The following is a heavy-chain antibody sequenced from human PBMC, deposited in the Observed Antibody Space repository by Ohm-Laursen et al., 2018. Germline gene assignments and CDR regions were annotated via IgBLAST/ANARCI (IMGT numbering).Heavy chain of an antibody. CDR1: GFTFDDYA. D-gene: IGHD3-10*01. CDR2: ISWNSGSI. J-gene: IGHJ4*02. V-gene: IGHV3-9*01. CDR3: AKDPNYGSDSGYFDY. Sequence: SLRLSCTASGFTFDDYAMHWVRQAPGKGLEWVSGISWNSGSIGYADSVKGRLTISRDNAKNSLYVQMNSLRAEDTALYYCAKDPNYGSDSGYFDYWGQGTLVTVSS.